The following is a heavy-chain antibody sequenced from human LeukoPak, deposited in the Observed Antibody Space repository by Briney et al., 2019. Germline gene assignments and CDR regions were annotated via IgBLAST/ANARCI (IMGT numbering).Heavy chain of an antibody. CDR1: GGSISRSTYF. CDR3: ARQGGGGYAVDY. V-gene: IGHV4-39*01. D-gene: IGHD5-12*01. J-gene: IGHJ4*02. CDR2: MYYSGTT. Sequence: SETLSLPCTVSGGSISRSTYFGRWIRRPPGEGVVWIGRMYYSGTTYYTPSLKTRVTISVDTSKNQFSLKLSSVTAADTAVYYCARQGGGGYAVDYWGQGTLVTVSS.